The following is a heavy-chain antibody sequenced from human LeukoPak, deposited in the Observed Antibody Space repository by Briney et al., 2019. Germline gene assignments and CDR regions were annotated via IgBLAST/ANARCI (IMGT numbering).Heavy chain of an antibody. V-gene: IGHV3-33*01. CDR2: IWYDGSNK. D-gene: IGHD3-22*01. CDR3: AGDKSRYDSSGYYPFDY. CDR1: GFTFSSYG. Sequence: GGSLRLSCAASGFTFSSYGMHWVRQAPGKGLEWVAVIWYDGSNKYYADSVKGRFTISRDNSKNTLYLQMNSLRAEDTAVYYCAGDKSRYDSSGYYPFDYWGQGTLVTVSS. J-gene: IGHJ4*02.